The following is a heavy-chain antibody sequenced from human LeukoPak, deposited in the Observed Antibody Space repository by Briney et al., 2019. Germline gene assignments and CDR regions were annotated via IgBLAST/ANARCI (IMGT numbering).Heavy chain of an antibody. V-gene: IGHV3-21*01. CDR3: ARDQASYDFWSGLYYYYMDV. CDR2: ISSSSSYI. J-gene: IGHJ6*03. Sequence: PGGSLRLSCAASGFTFSSYSMNWVRQAPGKGLEWVSSISSSSSYIYYADSVKGRFTISRDNAKNSLYLQMNSLRAEDTAVYYCARDQASYDFWSGLYYYYMDVWGKGTTVTVSS. CDR1: GFTFSSYS. D-gene: IGHD3-3*01.